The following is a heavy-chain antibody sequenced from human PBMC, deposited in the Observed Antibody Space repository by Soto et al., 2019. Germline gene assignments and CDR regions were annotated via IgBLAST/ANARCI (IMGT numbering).Heavy chain of an antibody. D-gene: IGHD3-22*01. CDR1: GFTFSSYP. CDR2: ISGSGGST. Sequence: GGSLRLSCAASGFTFSSYPMSWVRQAPGKGLEWVSAISGSGGSTYYADSVKGRFTISRDNSKNTLYLQMNSLRAEDTAVYYCAKMGSGYYSFDYWGQGTLVTVS. V-gene: IGHV3-23*01. J-gene: IGHJ4*02. CDR3: AKMGSGYYSFDY.